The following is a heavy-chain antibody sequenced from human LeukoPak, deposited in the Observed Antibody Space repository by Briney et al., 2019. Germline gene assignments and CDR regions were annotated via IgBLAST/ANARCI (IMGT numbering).Heavy chain of an antibody. Sequence: GGSLRLSCAASGFTFTSYGMHWVRQAPGKGLEWVAVISYDGSNKYYADSVKGRFTISRDNSKNTLYLQMNSLRAEDTAVYYCARDSRSYYYDSSGYPYYFDYWGQGTLVTVSS. CDR1: GFTFTSYG. CDR2: ISYDGSNK. CDR3: ARDSRSYYYDSSGYPYYFDY. V-gene: IGHV3-30*03. D-gene: IGHD3-22*01. J-gene: IGHJ4*02.